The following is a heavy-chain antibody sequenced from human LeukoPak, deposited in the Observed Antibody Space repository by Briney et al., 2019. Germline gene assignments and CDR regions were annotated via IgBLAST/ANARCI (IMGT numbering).Heavy chain of an antibody. CDR2: INGSGGPT. J-gene: IGHJ6*02. D-gene: IGHD2-2*02. CDR1: GFTFSSCA. Sequence: GGSLRLSCAASGFTFSSCAMSWVRQAPGKGLEWVSAINGSGGPTFYADSVKGRFTISRDNSKNTLYLQMNSLRAEDTAVYYCAKGHRTISCYSDMDVWGQGTTVTVSS. V-gene: IGHV3-23*01. CDR3: AKGHRTISCYSDMDV.